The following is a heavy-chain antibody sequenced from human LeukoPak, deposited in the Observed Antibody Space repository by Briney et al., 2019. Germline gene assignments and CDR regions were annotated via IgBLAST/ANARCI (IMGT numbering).Heavy chain of an antibody. J-gene: IGHJ4*02. CDR1: GFTFTTYS. D-gene: IGHD3-16*01. Sequence: GESLKISCKGSGFTFTTYSFAWVRQMPGKGLEWMGVIYAGDSSTRYSPSFQGQVTISVDKCISTAYLQWSSLTASDSAIYYCARHSCYDSWGQGTLVTVSS. CDR3: ARHSCYDS. CDR2: IYAGDSST. V-gene: IGHV5-51*01.